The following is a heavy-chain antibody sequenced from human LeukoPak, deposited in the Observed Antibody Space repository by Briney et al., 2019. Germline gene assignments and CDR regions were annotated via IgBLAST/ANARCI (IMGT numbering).Heavy chain of an antibody. Sequence: SETLSLTSTVSGNSISSGDNYWSWIPQPAGKGLEWIGRIYISGSTNYNPSLKSRVTISVDTSKNQFSLKLSSVTAADTAVYFCAREREGPYGYLDYWGQGTLVTVSS. CDR1: GNSISSGDNY. D-gene: IGHD4-17*01. CDR3: AREREGPYGYLDY. CDR2: IYISGST. J-gene: IGHJ4*02. V-gene: IGHV4-61*02.